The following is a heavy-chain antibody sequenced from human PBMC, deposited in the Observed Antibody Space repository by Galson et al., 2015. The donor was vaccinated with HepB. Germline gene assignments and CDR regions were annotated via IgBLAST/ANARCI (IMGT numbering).Heavy chain of an antibody. Sequence: SLRLSCAASGFNFRSYGMHWVRQAPGKGLEWVAVIWYDGSNKYYVDSVKGRFTISRDNSKNMLYLQMNSLRAEDTVVYFCTRDRGGDFDVWGQGTMVTVSS. CDR2: IWYDGSNK. CDR3: TRDRGGDFDV. D-gene: IGHD3-16*01. V-gene: IGHV3-33*01. J-gene: IGHJ3*01. CDR1: GFNFRSYG.